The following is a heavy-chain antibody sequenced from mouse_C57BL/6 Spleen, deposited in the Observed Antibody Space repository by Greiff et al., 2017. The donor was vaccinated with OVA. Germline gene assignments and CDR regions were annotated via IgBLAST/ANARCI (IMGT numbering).Heavy chain of an antibody. Sequence: LKESGGGLVKPGGSLKLSCAASGFTFSSYAMSWVRQTPEKRLEWVATISDGGSYTYYPDNVKGRFTISRDNAKNNLYLQMSHLKSEDTAMYYCARDENEGWGAMDYWGQGTSVTVSS. CDR1: GFTFSSYA. D-gene: IGHD2-3*01. CDR3: ARDENEGWGAMDY. CDR2: ISDGGSYT. J-gene: IGHJ4*01. V-gene: IGHV5-4*01.